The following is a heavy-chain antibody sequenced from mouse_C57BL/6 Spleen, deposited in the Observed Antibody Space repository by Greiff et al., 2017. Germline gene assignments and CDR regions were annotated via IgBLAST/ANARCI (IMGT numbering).Heavy chain of an antibody. CDR2: ISSGSSTI. V-gene: IGHV5-17*01. J-gene: IGHJ2*01. Sequence: EVQLVESGGGLVTPGGSLKLSCAASGFTFSDYGMHWVRQAPEKGLEWVAYISSGSSTIYYADTVKGLFTISRDSAKNSLFLQMTSLRSEDTAMYYCARDYSLAYWGQGTTLTVSA. D-gene: IGHD1-1*01. CDR3: ARDYSLAY. CDR1: GFTFSDYG.